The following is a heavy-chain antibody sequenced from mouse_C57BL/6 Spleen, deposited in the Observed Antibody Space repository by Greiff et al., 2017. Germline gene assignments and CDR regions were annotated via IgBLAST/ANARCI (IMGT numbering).Heavy chain of an antibody. CDR1: GFTFSNYW. D-gene: IGHD2-4*01. Sequence: EVKVEESGGGLVQPGGSMKLSCVASGFTFSNYWMNWVRQSPEKGLEWVAQIRLKSDNYATHYAESVKGRFTISRDDSKSSVYLQMNNLRAEDTGIYYCTGGVGIYYDYDGYWGQGTTLTVSS. V-gene: IGHV6-3*01. J-gene: IGHJ2*01. CDR2: IRLKSDNYAT. CDR3: TGGVGIYYDYDGY.